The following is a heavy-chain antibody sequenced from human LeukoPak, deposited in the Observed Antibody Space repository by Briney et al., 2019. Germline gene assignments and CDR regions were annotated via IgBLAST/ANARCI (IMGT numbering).Heavy chain of an antibody. CDR3: ARISAY. CDR1: GFTFSNYN. CDR2: ISSSGSAK. D-gene: IGHD1-26*01. V-gene: IGHV3-48*01. Sequence: GGSLRLSCAASGFTFSNYNINWVRQAPGKGPEWLSYISSSGSAKYYADSVKGRFTISRDNAKNSLYLQMNSLRVEDTAVYYCARISAYWGRGTLVTVSS. J-gene: IGHJ4*02.